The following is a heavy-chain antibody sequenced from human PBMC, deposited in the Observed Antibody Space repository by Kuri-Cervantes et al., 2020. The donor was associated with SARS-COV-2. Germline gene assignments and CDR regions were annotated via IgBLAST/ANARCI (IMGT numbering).Heavy chain of an antibody. D-gene: IGHD3-22*01. V-gene: IGHV4-59*01. Sequence: SETLSLTCAVYGGSFSSYYWSWIRQPPGKGLEWIGYIYYSGSTNYNPSLKSRVTISVDTPKNQFSLKLSSVTAADTAVYYCARVYYDSSGYYEVRYFDYWGQGTLVTVSS. CDR3: ARVYYDSSGYYEVRYFDY. J-gene: IGHJ4*02. CDR2: IYYSGST. CDR1: GGSFSSYY.